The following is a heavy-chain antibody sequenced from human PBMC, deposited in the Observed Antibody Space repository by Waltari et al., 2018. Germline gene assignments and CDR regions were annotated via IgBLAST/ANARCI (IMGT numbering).Heavy chain of an antibody. CDR3: AREYSSSSGG. CDR2: RWYDGSNK. Sequence: QVQLVESGGGVVQPGRSLRLSCAASGFTFSSYGKHWVRQAPGKGLEWVAVRWYDGSNKYYADSVKGRFTISRDNSKNTLYLQMNSLRAEDTAMYYCAREYSSSSGGWGQGTLVTVSS. J-gene: IGHJ4*02. CDR1: GFTFSSYG. D-gene: IGHD6-6*01. V-gene: IGHV3-33*08.